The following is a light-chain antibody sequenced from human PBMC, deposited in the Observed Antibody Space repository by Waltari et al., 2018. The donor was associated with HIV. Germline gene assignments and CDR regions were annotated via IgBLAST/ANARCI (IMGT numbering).Light chain of an antibody. Sequence: QSALTQTASVSGSPGQSLTISCTGTRGDAGGYNYVSWYQQYPGKAPKLIIYEVNNRPSGVSDRFSGSKSGNTASLTISGLQAEDEADYYCSSYTSSSTLDVFGTGTEVTVL. CDR2: EVN. V-gene: IGLV2-14*01. CDR1: RGDAGGYNY. J-gene: IGLJ1*01. CDR3: SSYTSSSTLDV.